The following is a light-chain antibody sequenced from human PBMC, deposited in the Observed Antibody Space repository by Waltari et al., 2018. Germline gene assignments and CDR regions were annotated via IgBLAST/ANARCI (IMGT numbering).Light chain of an antibody. CDR3: QVWDNRADEVV. Sequence: SYVLTQPPSVSVAPGQTATITCGSDDIGTKTVNWYQHKSGQAPVLVSCGDDDRPSGIPGRFSGSNSGDTATLTLTRVEAGDEADYSCQVWDNRADEVVFGGGTKLAVL. V-gene: IGLV3-21*02. CDR1: DIGTKT. CDR2: GDD. J-gene: IGLJ2*01.